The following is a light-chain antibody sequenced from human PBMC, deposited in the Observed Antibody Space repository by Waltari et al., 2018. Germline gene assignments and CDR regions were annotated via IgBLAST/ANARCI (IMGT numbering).Light chain of an antibody. CDR1: QTISSA. J-gene: IGKJ1*01. Sequence: TCRARQTISSALYWYPRKPGKAPKLLVYHASTLQNGVPSRFSGRGSGTNFALIINDLQPEDFGTYYCQQSYDTLWSFGPGTTVDIK. CDR3: QQSYDTLWS. V-gene: IGKV1-39*01. CDR2: HAS.